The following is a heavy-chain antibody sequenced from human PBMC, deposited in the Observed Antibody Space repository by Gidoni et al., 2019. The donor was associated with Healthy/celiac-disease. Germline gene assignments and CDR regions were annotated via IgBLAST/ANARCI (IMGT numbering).Heavy chain of an antibody. CDR3: ARGREGYCSGGSCGGIYYYYYMDV. V-gene: IGHV4-34*01. CDR1: GGSFSGYY. D-gene: IGHD2-15*01. J-gene: IGHJ6*03. Sequence: QVQLQQWGAGLLKPSETLSLTCAVYGGSFSGYYWSWIRQPPGKGLEWIGEINHSGSTNYNPSLKSRVTISVDTSKNQFSLKLSSVTAADTAVYYCARGREGYCSGGSCGGIYYYYYMDVWGKGTTVTVSS. CDR2: INHSGST.